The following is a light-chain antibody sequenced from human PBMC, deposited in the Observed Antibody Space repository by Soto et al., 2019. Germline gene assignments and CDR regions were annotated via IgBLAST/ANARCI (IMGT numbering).Light chain of an antibody. J-gene: IGKJ5*01. CDR3: QQSYGTPLA. CDR1: QSMISY. Sequence: DIQMTQSPSSLSASVGDRVSISCRASQSMISYLNGFQQKPGEAPNLLMSGASTLQSGVPSRFSGSGSGTDVTLTISSLQPEDSATYYCQQSYGTPLAFGQGTRIEIK. V-gene: IGKV1-39*01. CDR2: GAS.